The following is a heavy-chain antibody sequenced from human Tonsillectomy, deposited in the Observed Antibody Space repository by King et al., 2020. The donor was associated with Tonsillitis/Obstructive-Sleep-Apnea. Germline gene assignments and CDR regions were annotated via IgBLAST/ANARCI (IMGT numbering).Heavy chain of an antibody. J-gene: IGHJ6*03. CDR3: PRHWQRIAAAGEGYYDYMDV. Sequence: VQLVQSGAEVKKPGESLKISCECSGYSFTSYWIGLVRQMPGKGLQCMGVIYPGDSDTRYSPSFQGQVTNTADKSTRPAYLQWSSLKASDTAMYYCPRHWQRIAAAGEGYYDYMDVWGKGTTVTVSS. CDR2: IYPGDSDT. CDR1: GYSFTSYW. D-gene: IGHD6-13*01. V-gene: IGHV5-51*01.